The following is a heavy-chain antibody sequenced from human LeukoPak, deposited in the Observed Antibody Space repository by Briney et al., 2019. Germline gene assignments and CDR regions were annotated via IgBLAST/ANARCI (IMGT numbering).Heavy chain of an antibody. V-gene: IGHV4-39*01. J-gene: IGHJ4*02. CDR2: IYYSGNT. CDR3: ARRAYSAAYWKHFDY. D-gene: IGHD1-1*01. Sequence: PSETLSLTCTVSGVSISSSNSYWGWIRQPPGKGLEWIGSIYYSGNTYYNASLKSQVSISIDTSKNQFSLKVTSVTAADTAVYFCARRAYSAAYWKHFDYWGQGTLVTVSS. CDR1: GVSISSSNSY.